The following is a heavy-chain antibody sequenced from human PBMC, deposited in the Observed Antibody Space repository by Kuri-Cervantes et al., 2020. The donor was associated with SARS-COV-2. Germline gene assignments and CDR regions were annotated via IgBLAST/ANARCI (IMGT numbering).Heavy chain of an antibody. D-gene: IGHD5-12*01. Sequence: SVKVSCKASGGTFSSYAISWVRQAPGQGLEWMGGIIPIFGTANYAQKFQGRVTITADKSTSTAYMELSSLRSEDTAVYYCAREVSLMDGYSGYDSLGGGMDVWGQGTTVTVSS. CDR2: IIPIFGTA. CDR3: AREVSLMDGYSGYDSLGGGMDV. CDR1: GGTFSSYA. J-gene: IGHJ6*02. V-gene: IGHV1-69*06.